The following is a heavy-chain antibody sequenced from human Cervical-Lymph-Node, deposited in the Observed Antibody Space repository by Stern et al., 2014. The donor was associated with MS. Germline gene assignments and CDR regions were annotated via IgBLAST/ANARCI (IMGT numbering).Heavy chain of an antibody. V-gene: IGHV3-30*18. CDR2: ISYDGSNK. CDR1: GFTFSSYG. J-gene: IGHJ6*02. CDR3: AKERHGDYVFYYGMDV. Sequence: VQLVESGGGVVQPGRSLRLSCAASGFTFSSYGMHWVRQAPGKGLEWVADISYDGSNKYYADSVKGRVTISRDNSKNTLYLQMNSLRAEDTAVYYCAKERHGDYVFYYGMDVWGQGTTVTVSS. D-gene: IGHD4-17*01.